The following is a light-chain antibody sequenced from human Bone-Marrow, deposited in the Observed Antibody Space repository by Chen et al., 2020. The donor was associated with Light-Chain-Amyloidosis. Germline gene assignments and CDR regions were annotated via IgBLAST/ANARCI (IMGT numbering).Light chain of an antibody. V-gene: IGLV2-14*01. Sequence: QSALTQPASVSGSPGQSITISCTGTSSDVGGDNHVSWYQHHPDKAPKLMIYEVTNRPSWVPDRFSGSKSDNTASLTISGLQTEDEADYFCSSYPITNTRVFGSGTRVTVL. J-gene: IGLJ1*01. CDR3: SSYPITNTRV. CDR2: EVT. CDR1: SSDVGGDNH.